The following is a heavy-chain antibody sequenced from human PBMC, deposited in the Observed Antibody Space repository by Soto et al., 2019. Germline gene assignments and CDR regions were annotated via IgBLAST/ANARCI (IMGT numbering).Heavy chain of an antibody. CDR2: ISGTASRT. J-gene: IGHJ4*02. Sequence: GWSLRLSCAGSGFTPTTTPLSLVRQPPGKGLEWVTTISGTASRTYYVDSVKGRFLISRDNSKNTVTLQMNNLTLDDTAVYYCATSSRYSENWGQGTRVTVSS. D-gene: IGHD3-9*01. CDR3: ATSSRYSEN. CDR1: GFTPTTTP. V-gene: IGHV3-23*01.